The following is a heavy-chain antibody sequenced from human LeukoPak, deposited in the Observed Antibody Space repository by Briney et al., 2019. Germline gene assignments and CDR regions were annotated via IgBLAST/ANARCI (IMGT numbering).Heavy chain of an antibody. J-gene: IGHJ4*02. CDR1: GYSISSGYY. Sequence: SETLSLTCAVSGYSISSGYYWGWIRQPPGKGLEWIGSIYHSGSTYYNPSLKSRVTISVDTSKNQFSLKLSSVTAADTAVYYCATGGRDIVVVVAAPWAYYFDYWGQGTLVTVSS. D-gene: IGHD2-15*01. CDR3: ATGGRDIVVVVAAPWAYYFDY. CDR2: IYHSGST. V-gene: IGHV4-38-2*01.